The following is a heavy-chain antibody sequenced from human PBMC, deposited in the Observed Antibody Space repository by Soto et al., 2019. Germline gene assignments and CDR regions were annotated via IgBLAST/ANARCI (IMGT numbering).Heavy chain of an antibody. CDR2: IYWDDDT. D-gene: IGHD4-4*01. J-gene: IGHJ3*01. V-gene: IGHV2-5*02. CDR3: VHHVTGGSFDV. Sequence: QITLKESGPTVVKPTQTLTLTCTFSGFSLTTNGVGVGCIRQPPGKALERLALIYWDDDTRYSPTLKSRLAITKDISKNQVVLTLTDVDPVDAATYFCVHHVTGGSFDVWGKGSRVTVSS. CDR1: GFSLTTNGVG.